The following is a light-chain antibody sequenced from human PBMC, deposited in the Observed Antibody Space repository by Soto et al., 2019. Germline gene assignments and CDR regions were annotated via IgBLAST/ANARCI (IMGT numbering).Light chain of an antibody. CDR1: SSDIGQYNY. J-gene: IGLJ3*02. Sequence: QSALTQPPSASGSPGQSVTISCTGTSSDIGQYNYVSWYQQQPGEAPKLMISEVSRRPSGVSHRFSGSKFGNTAYLTVSGLQPDDEAYYYCSSYSGNNALVFGGGTQLTVL. V-gene: IGLV2-8*01. CDR3: SSYSGNNALV. CDR2: EVS.